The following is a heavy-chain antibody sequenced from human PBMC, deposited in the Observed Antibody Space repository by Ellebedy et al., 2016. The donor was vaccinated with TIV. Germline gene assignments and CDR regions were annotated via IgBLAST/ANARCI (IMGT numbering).Heavy chain of an antibody. CDR2: ISYDGSNK. CDR1: GFTFSSYG. Sequence: GGSLRLSXAASGFTFSSYGMHWVRQAPGKGLEWVAVISYDGSNKYYADSVKGRFTISRDNSKNTLYLQMNSLRAEDTAVYYCARVRNDFWSGYLYYMDVWGKGTTVTVSS. D-gene: IGHD3-3*01. CDR3: ARVRNDFWSGYLYYMDV. J-gene: IGHJ6*03. V-gene: IGHV3-30*03.